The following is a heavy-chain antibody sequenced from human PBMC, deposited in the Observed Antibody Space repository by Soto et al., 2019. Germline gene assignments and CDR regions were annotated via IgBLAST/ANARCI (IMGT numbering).Heavy chain of an antibody. CDR2: IFSNDEK. Sequence: QVTLKESGPVLVKPTETLTLTCTVSGFSLSNARMGVSWIRQPPGKALEWLAHIFSNDEKSYSTSLKSRLTISKETSKSQVVLTMTNMDPVDTATYYCARTITIFGVVNFDYWGQGTLVTVSS. D-gene: IGHD3-3*01. CDR1: GFSLSNARMG. CDR3: ARTITIFGVVNFDY. V-gene: IGHV2-26*01. J-gene: IGHJ4*02.